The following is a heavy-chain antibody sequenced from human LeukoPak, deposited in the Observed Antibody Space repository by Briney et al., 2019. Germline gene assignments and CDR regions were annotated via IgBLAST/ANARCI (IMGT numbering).Heavy chain of an antibody. CDR3: ARGPAGTYDFWSGPFDY. CDR2: IYYSGST. J-gene: IGHJ4*02. V-gene: IGHV4-59*01. D-gene: IGHD3-3*01. CDR1: GGSISSYY. Sequence: SETLSLTCTVSGGSISSYYWSWIRQPPGKGLEWIGYIYYSGSTNYNPSLKSRVTISVDTSKNQFSLKLSSVTAADTAVYYCARGPAGTYDFWSGPFDYWGQGTLVTVSS.